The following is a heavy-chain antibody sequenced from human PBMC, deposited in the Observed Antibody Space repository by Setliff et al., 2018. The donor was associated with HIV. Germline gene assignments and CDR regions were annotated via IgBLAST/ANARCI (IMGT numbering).Heavy chain of an antibody. CDR3: ARVPYSSGWFDY. V-gene: IGHV3-9*01. D-gene: IGHD6-19*01. CDR2: ISWDSGSI. CDR1: GFTFDDYA. J-gene: IGHJ4*02. Sequence: GGSLRLSCAASGFTFDDYAMHWVRQAPGKGLEWVSGISWDSGSIDYVDSVNGRFTISRDNAKNSLYLHMNSLRAEDTAVYYCARVPYSSGWFDYWGQGTLVTVS.